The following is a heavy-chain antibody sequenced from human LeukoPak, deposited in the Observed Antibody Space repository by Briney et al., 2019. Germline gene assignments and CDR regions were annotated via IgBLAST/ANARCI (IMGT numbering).Heavy chain of an antibody. Sequence: GGSLRLSFSASGFTFSSYAMYWVPQSPGKALESVSAIFLSGGSKHYGDSVKGWFTISRDNSKNTVYLQMNSLRAEDTAVYYCAKTTTGYSSGRFPGWPVDYWGQGTLVTVSS. D-gene: IGHD6-19*01. CDR2: IFLSGGSK. CDR3: AKTTTGYSSGRFPGWPVDY. J-gene: IGHJ4*02. V-gene: IGHV3-23*01. CDR1: GFTFSSYA.